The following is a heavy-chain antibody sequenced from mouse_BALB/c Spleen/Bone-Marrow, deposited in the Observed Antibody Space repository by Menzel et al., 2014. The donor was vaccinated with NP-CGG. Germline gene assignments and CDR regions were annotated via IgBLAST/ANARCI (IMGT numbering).Heavy chain of an antibody. V-gene: IGHV7-3*02. J-gene: IGHJ3*01. D-gene: IGHD2-1*01. CDR1: GFTFTDYY. Sequence: DVMLVESGGGLVQPGGSLRLSCATSGFTFTDYYMNWVRQPPGKALEWLGLIRNKVNGYTTDYSASVKGRFTISRNDSQSILYLQMNTMRSEDSATYYCARDKDANYEGFAFWGQGTLVTVSA. CDR2: IRNKVNGYTT. CDR3: ARDKDANYEGFAF.